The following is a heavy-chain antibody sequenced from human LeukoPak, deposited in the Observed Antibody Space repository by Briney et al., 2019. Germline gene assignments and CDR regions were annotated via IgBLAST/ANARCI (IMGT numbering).Heavy chain of an antibody. Sequence: SGGSLRLSCAASEFTFSSYSMNWVRQAPGKGLEWVSYITNSGNSKSYADSVKGRFTISRDNSNNTVYLQMNSLRAEDTAVYYCARVDDLDAFDTWGQGTLVTVSS. D-gene: IGHD2-2*03. CDR1: EFTFSSYS. J-gene: IGHJ3*02. V-gene: IGHV3-48*01. CDR2: ITNSGNSK. CDR3: ARVDDLDAFDT.